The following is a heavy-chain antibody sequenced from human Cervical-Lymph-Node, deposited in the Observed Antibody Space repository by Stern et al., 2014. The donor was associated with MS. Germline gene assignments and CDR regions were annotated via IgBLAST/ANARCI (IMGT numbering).Heavy chain of an antibody. V-gene: IGHV4-39*02. CDR1: GGSISTSSYY. Sequence: QLQLQESGPGLVKPSETLSLTCSVSGGSISTSSYYWGWIRQPPGKGLEWIGSIYSSGSTSSNPSLKSRVTISFDTSKNHSPLKQGVVPAADTAVYYWARPAVPNYYYGMDVWGQGTTVTVSS. CDR3: ARPAVPNYYYGMDV. J-gene: IGHJ6*02. CDR2: IYSSGST. D-gene: IGHD6-6*01.